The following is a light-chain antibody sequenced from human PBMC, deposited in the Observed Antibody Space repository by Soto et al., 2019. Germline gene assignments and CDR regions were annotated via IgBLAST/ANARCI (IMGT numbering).Light chain of an antibody. CDR1: QRVLYSSNNNHY. CDR3: QQCCRTPSSRT. CDR2: WAS. V-gene: IGKV4-1*01. J-gene: IGKJ4*01. Sequence: DIVMTQSPDSLAVSLGERATINCKSSQRVLYSSNNNHYLALYQQKPGQPPKLLIYWASTRESGVPDRFSGIGSGTDFTLTISRLQAEDVAVYYCQQCCRTPSSRTFGGGTKVEIK.